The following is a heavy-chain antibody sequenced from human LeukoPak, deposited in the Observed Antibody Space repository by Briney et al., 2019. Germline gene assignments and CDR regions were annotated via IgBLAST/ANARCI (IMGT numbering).Heavy chain of an antibody. D-gene: IGHD3-10*01. V-gene: IGHV3-30*02. J-gene: IGHJ4*02. CDR2: IRFDGSNK. CDR3: ARDGGSGGYHPN. CDR1: GFLFRDYG. Sequence: PGGSLRLSCVASGFLFRDYGMNWVRQVPGKGLEWVTFIRFDGSNKYYADSVKGRFTISKDNAENSLSLQMNSLRAEDTAVYYCARDGGSGGYHPNWGQGTLVTVSS.